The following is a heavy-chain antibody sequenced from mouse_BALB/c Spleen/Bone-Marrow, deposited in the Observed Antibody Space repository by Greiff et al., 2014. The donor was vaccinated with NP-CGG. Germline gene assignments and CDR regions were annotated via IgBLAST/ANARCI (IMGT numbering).Heavy chain of an antibody. V-gene: IGHV1-87*01. Sequence: VQLQQSGAELARPGAPVKLSCKASGYTFTSYWMQWVKQRPGQGLEWIGAIYPGDGDTRYTQKFKGKATLTTDKSSSTAYMQLSSLASGDSAVYYCASQGDYGSFDYWGQGTTLTVSS. D-gene: IGHD1-1*02. CDR2: IYPGDGDT. CDR1: GYTFTSYW. J-gene: IGHJ2*01. CDR3: ASQGDYGSFDY.